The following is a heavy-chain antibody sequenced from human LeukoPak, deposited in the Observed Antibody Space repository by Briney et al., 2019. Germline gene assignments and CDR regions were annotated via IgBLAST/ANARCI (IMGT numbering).Heavy chain of an antibody. Sequence: AGGSLRLSCAASGFTFSSYSMNWVRQAPWKGLEWVSYISSSSSIIYYADSVKGRFTISRDNAKNSLYLQMNSLRAEDTAVYYCAKGSGYDDSDPLFDCWGQGTLVTVSS. CDR1: GFTFSSYS. CDR2: ISSSSSII. D-gene: IGHD5-12*01. CDR3: AKGSGYDDSDPLFDC. J-gene: IGHJ4*02. V-gene: IGHV3-48*04.